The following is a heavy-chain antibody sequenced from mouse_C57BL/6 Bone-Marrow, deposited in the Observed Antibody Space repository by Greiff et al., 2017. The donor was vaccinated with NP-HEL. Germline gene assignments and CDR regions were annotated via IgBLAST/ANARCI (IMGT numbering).Heavy chain of an antibody. CDR1: GFTFSSYT. CDR2: ISGGGGNT. D-gene: IGHD2-2*01. CDR3: ARLWLRGYYFDY. Sequence: EVKLVESGGGLVKPGGSLKLSCAASGFTFSSYTMSWVRQTPEKRLAWVATISGGGGNTYYPDSVKGRFTISRDNAKNTLYLQMSSLRSEDTALYYCARLWLRGYYFDYWGQGTTLTVSS. V-gene: IGHV5-9*01. J-gene: IGHJ2*01.